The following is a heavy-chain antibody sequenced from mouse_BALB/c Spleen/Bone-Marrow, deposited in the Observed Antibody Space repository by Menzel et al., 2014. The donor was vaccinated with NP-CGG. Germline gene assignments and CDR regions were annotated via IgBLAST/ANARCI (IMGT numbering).Heavy chain of an antibody. Sequence: QVQLQQSGAELVKPGASVKLSCKASGYSFTRYYMYWVKQRPGQGLEWIEEINPSSGGTNFNEKFKSKATLTVDKSSSTAYMQFSSLTSEDSAVYYCTRSNYGYWYFDVWGAGTTVTVSS. CDR3: TRSNYGYWYFDV. J-gene: IGHJ1*01. V-gene: IGHV1S81*02. CDR1: GYSFTRYY. CDR2: INPSSGGT. D-gene: IGHD1-1*01.